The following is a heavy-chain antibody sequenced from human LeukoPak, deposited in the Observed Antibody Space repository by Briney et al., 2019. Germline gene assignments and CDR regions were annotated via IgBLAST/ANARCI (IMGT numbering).Heavy chain of an antibody. Sequence: GGSLRLSCAASGFTFSSYAMHWVRQAPGKGLEYVSAISSNGGSTYYANSVKGRFTISRDNSKNTLYLQMGSLRAEDMAVYYCARARAVIITGTTPFDYWGQGTLVTVSS. CDR2: ISSNGGST. V-gene: IGHV3-64*01. D-gene: IGHD1-20*01. CDR1: GFTFSSYA. CDR3: ARARAVIITGTTPFDY. J-gene: IGHJ4*02.